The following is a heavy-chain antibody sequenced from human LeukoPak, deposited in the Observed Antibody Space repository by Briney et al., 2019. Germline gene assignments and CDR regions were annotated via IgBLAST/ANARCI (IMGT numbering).Heavy chain of an antibody. CDR1: GFTFDDYA. Sequence: PGGSLRLSCAASGFTFDDYAMRWVRQVPGKGLEWVSGISWDSGAEGYADSVKGRSTISRDNAKNSLFLQMNSLRREDTAIYYCVKDIWGTDGSSHFDYWGQGTLVTVSS. J-gene: IGHJ4*02. V-gene: IGHV3-9*01. CDR2: ISWDSGAE. CDR3: VKDIWGTDGSSHFDY. D-gene: IGHD3-16*01.